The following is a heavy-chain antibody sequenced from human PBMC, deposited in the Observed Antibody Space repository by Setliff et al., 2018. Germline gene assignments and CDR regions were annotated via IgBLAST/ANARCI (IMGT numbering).Heavy chain of an antibody. V-gene: IGHV3-23*01. CDR2: IFGSGANT. D-gene: IGHD1-26*01. J-gene: IGHJ6*03. CDR3: AKDLLVSGSYYYYYYMDV. CDR1: GFTFSVYA. Sequence: PGGSLRLSCSASGFTFSVYAMSWVRQAPGKGLEWVATIFGSGANTYYADSVKGRFTISRDNSKNILYLQMNSLRAEDTAVYYCAKDLLVSGSYYYYYYMDVWGKGTTVTVSS.